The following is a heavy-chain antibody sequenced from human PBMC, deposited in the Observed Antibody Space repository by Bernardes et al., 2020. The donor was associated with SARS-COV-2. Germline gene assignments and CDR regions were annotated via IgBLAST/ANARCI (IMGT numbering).Heavy chain of an antibody. V-gene: IGHV4-4*07. J-gene: IGHJ5*02. CDR3: ARGYTTVTTYWFDP. CDR1: GGSISSYY. D-gene: IGHD4-17*01. CDR2: IYTSGST. Sequence: SETLSLTCTVSGGSISSYYWSWIRQPAGKGLEWIGRIYTSGSTNYNPSLKSRVTMSVDTSKNQFSLKLSSVTAADTAVYYCARGYTTVTTYWFDPWGQGTLVTVSS.